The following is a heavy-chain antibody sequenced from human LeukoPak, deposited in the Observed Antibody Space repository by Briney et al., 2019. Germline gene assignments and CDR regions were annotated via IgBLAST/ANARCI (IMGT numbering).Heavy chain of an antibody. J-gene: IGHJ4*02. D-gene: IGHD3-22*01. V-gene: IGHV3-23*01. CDR2: ISGSGGST. CDR1: GFTFSSYG. CDR3: AKSPYDYYDSSGYYFDY. Sequence: GGSLRLSCAASGFTFSSYGMHWVRQAPGKGLEWVSAISGSGGSTYYADSVKGRFTISRDNSKNTLYLQMNSLRAEDTAVYYCAKSPYDYYDSSGYYFDYWGQGTLVTVSS.